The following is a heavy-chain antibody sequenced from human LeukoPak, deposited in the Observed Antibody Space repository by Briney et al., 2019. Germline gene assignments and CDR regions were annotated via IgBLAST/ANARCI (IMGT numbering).Heavy chain of an antibody. CDR3: ARDLDAYVVVIAYDAFDI. J-gene: IGHJ3*02. D-gene: IGHD2-21*01. CDR2: IKQDGSEK. V-gene: IGHV3-7*01. Sequence: GGSLRLSCAASGFTFSNYWMGWVRQAPGKGLEWVANIKQDGSEKRYVDPVKGRFTISRDNAKNSLYLQMNSLRTEDTAVYYCARDLDAYVVVIAYDAFDIWGQGTMVTVSS. CDR1: GFTFSNYW.